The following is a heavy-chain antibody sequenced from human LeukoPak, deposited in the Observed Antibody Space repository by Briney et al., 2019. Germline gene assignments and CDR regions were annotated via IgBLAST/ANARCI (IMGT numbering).Heavy chain of an antibody. J-gene: IGHJ4*02. V-gene: IGHV1-46*01. CDR1: GYTFTSYY. CDR2: INPSGGST. Sequence: ASVKVSCKASGYTFTSYYMRWVRQAPGQGLEWMGIINPSGGSTSYAQKFQGRVTMTRDTSTSTVYMELSSLRSEDTAVYYCARGLKYSSSWYWGPYYFDYWGQGTLVTVSS. CDR3: ARGLKYSSSWYWGPYYFDY. D-gene: IGHD6-13*01.